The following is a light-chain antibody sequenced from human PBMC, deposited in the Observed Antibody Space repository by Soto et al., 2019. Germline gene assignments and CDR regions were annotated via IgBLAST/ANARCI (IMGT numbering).Light chain of an antibody. CDR3: QQYGSSPRT. CDR1: ESVSDSQ. V-gene: IGKV3-20*01. J-gene: IGKJ1*01. CDR2: AVS. Sequence: EIVLTQSPGTLSLSPGERATLSCRTSESVSDSQLAWYQQKPGQAPRLLIYAVSSRATGIADRFSGSGSGTDFTLTISRLEPEDFAVYYCQQYGSSPRTFGQGTKVDIK.